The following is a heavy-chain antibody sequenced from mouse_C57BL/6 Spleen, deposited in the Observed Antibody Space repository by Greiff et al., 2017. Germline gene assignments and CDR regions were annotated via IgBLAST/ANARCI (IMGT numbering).Heavy chain of an antibody. V-gene: IGHV2-2*01. CDR1: GYSLTSYG. J-gene: IGHJ4*01. Sequence: QVQLQQPGPGLVQPSQSLSITCTVSGYSLTSYGVHWVRQSPGKGLEWLGVIWRDGSTDYNAAFISSLSISKVNSNCQVFFKMNTLQAADTATYYCARNKDIAKDDWGQRTSVTVAS. CDR2: IWRDGST. CDR3: ARNKDIAKDD.